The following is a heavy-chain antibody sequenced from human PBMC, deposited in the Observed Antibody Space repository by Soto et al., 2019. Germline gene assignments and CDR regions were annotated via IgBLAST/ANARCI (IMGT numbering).Heavy chain of an antibody. CDR2: ITSSGGGT. J-gene: IGHJ4*02. D-gene: IGHD3-16*01. CDR1: GFTFSAYV. V-gene: IGHV3-23*01. CDR3: AKLTEA. Sequence: PGGSLRLSCAASGFTFSAYVMSWVRQAPGKGLEWVSSITSSGGGTYYADSVKGRFTVSRDNSKNTVYLQMNSLRDEDTAVYYCAKLTEAWGQGTRVTVSS.